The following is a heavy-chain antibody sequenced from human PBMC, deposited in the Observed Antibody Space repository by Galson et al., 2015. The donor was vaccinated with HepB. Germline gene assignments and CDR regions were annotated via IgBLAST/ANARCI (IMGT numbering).Heavy chain of an antibody. CDR3: ATRSVYGDYLDDAFDI. J-gene: IGHJ3*02. Sequence: SVKVSCKVSGYTLTELSMHWVRQAPGKGLEWMGGFDPEDGETIYAQKFQGRVTMTEDTSTDTAYMELSSLRSEDTAVYYCATRSVYGDYLDDAFDIWGQGTMVTVSS. D-gene: IGHD4-17*01. V-gene: IGHV1-24*01. CDR2: FDPEDGET. CDR1: GYTLTELS.